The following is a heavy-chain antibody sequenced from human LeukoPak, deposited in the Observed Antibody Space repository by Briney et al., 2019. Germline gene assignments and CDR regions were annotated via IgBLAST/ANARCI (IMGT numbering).Heavy chain of an antibody. V-gene: IGHV3-21*01. CDR2: ISSSSTYM. J-gene: IGHJ1*01. D-gene: IGHD3-9*01. Sequence: KPGGFLRLSCAASGFTFSTYSLNWVRQAPGKGLEWVSSISSSSTYMYYADSVKGRFTISRDNAKNSLYLQMNSLRAEDTAVYYCARGGYDILTGPQYWGQGTLVTVSS. CDR3: ARGGYDILTGPQY. CDR1: GFTFSTYS.